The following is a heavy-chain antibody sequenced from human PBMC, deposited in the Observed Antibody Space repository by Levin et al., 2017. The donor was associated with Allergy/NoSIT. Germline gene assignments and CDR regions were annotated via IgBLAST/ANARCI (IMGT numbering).Heavy chain of an antibody. Sequence: GGSLRLSCVASGFTFGSYWMSWVRHAPGKRLEWVATIKPDGGEQYYVDSVRGRFSISRDNAKNSLFLLMNGLTAEDTAVYYCAKEGAVITHFDSWGQGTLVTVSS. J-gene: IGHJ4*02. CDR1: GFTFGSYW. CDR3: AKEGAVITHFDS. D-gene: IGHD4-23*01. V-gene: IGHV3-7*04. CDR2: IKPDGGEQ.